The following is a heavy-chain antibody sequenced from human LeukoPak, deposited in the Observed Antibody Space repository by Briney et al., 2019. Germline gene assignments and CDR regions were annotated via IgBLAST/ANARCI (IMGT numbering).Heavy chain of an antibody. CDR1: GYTFTSYY. D-gene: IGHD4-17*01. CDR2: INPSGGST. V-gene: IGHV1-46*01. CDR3: AIGLYGDYDPIGVTWFDP. Sequence: ASVKVSCKPSGYTFTSYYIHWVRQAPGQGLEWMGIINPSGGSTSYAQEFQGRVTMTRDTSTSTVYMELSSLRSEDTAVYYCAIGLYGDYDPIGVTWFDPWGQGTLVTVSS. J-gene: IGHJ5*02.